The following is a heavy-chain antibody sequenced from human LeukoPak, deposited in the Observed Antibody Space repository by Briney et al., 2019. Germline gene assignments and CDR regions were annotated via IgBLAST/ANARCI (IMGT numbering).Heavy chain of an antibody. Sequence: ASVKVSCKASGYTFTSYGISWVRQAPGQVLEWMGWISAYNGNTNYAQKLQGRVTMTTDTSTSTAYMELRSLRSDDTAVYYCARDRSNLEWLLLGYYYYGMDVWGQGTTVTVSS. D-gene: IGHD3-3*01. CDR2: ISAYNGNT. J-gene: IGHJ6*02. CDR1: GYTFTSYG. CDR3: ARDRSNLEWLLLGYYYYGMDV. V-gene: IGHV1-18*01.